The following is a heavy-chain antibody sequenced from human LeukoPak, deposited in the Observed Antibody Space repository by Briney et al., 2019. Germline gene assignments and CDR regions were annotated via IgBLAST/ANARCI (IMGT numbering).Heavy chain of an antibody. D-gene: IGHD2-15*01. CDR1: GFTFSSYA. J-gene: IGHJ6*03. V-gene: IGHV3-21*01. Sequence: PGGSLRLSCAASGFTFSSYAMTWVRQAPGKGLEWVSSISSSSSYIYYADSVKGRFTISRDNAKNSLYLQMNSLRAEDTAVYYCAREARTNHCSGGSCFLPHYYYYYMDVWGKGTTVTVSS. CDR3: AREARTNHCSGGSCFLPHYYYYYMDV. CDR2: ISSSSSYI.